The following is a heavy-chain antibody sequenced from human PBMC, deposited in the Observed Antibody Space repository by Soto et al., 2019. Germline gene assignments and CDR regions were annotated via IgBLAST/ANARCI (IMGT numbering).Heavy chain of an antibody. V-gene: IGHV4-31*03. CDR2: IYYSGST. CDR3: ARESLSKGPNWFDP. CDR1: GGSISSGGYY. J-gene: IGHJ5*02. Sequence: QVQLQESGPGLVKPSQTLSLTCTVSGGSISSGGYYWSWIRQHPGKGLEWIGYIYYSGSTYYNPSLKSRVTISVDTSKNHFSLKLSSVTAADTAVYYCARESLSKGPNWFDPWGQGTLVTVSS.